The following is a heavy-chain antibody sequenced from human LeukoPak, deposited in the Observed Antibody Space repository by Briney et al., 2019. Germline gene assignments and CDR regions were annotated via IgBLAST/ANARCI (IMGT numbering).Heavy chain of an antibody. CDR3: ARDRGVLGEDHYYYMDV. D-gene: IGHD3-16*01. Sequence: GASVKVSCKASGYTFTGYYMHWVRQAPGQGLEWMGWINPNSGGTNYAQKLQGRVTTTTDTSTSTAYMELRSLRSDDTAVYYCARDRGVLGEDHYYYMDVWGKGTTVTVSS. V-gene: IGHV1-2*02. J-gene: IGHJ6*03. CDR2: INPNSGGT. CDR1: GYTFTGYY.